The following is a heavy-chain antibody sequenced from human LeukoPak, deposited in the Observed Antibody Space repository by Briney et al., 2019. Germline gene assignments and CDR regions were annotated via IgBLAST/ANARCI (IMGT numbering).Heavy chain of an antibody. V-gene: IGHV1-2*02. CDR3: ARIGAHYDSDGEYYSHGFDE. J-gene: IGHJ3*01. Sequence: ASVNVSCKTSGYTFTDYYIHWVRQAPGQGLEWMGWVNPHSGTTTYAQKFQGRVSMTTDTSINTVHVEMSRLRLDDTALYFCARIGAHYDSDGEYYSHGFDEWGQGTMVTVSS. D-gene: IGHD2-21*01. CDR2: VNPHSGTT. CDR1: GYTFTDYY.